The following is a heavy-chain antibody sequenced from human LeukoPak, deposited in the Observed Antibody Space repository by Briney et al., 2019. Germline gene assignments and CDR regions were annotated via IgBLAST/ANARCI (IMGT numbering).Heavy chain of an antibody. CDR2: IYSGGST. CDR3: AGVGAMSRGAFDI. Sequence: PGGSLRLSCAASGFTDSSNYMSWVRQAPGKGLEWVSVIYSGGSTYYADSVKGRFTISRDNSKNTLYLQMNSLRAEDTAVYYCAGVGAMSRGAFDIWGQGTMVTVSS. V-gene: IGHV3-53*01. CDR1: GFTDSSNY. D-gene: IGHD1-26*01. J-gene: IGHJ3*02.